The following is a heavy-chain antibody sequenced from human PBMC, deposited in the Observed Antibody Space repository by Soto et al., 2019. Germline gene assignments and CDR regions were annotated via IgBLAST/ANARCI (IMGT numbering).Heavy chain of an antibody. D-gene: IGHD3-22*01. V-gene: IGHV1-24*01. CDR1: GYALTELS. Sequence: SVKVSCKVSGYALTELSMHLLRQAPGKGLEWMGSFDPEDGETFYAQNFQGRVTMTEDASTDTVYMELSSPRSEDTAVYYCATDNYYDNSGYSWFDPWGQGTQVTVS. CDR3: ATDNYYDNSGYSWFDP. CDR2: FDPEDGET. J-gene: IGHJ5*02.